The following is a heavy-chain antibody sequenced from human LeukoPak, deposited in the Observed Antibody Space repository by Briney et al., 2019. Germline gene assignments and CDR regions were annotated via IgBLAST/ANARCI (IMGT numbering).Heavy chain of an antibody. Sequence: GASVTVSCKASGYTFTSYGISGVGQAPGQGGEWMGWISAYNGNTNYAQKLQGRVTMTTDTSTSTAYMELRSLRSDDTAVYYCARGLEMATTYFDYWGQGTLVTVSS. V-gene: IGHV1-18*01. CDR2: ISAYNGNT. CDR1: GYTFTSYG. J-gene: IGHJ4*02. CDR3: ARGLEMATTYFDY. D-gene: IGHD5-24*01.